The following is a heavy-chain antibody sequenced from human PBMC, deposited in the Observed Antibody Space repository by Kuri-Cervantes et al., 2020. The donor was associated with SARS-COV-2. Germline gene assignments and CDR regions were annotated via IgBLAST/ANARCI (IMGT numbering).Heavy chain of an antibody. CDR3: ARVFGSYVAAAAAYYFDY. V-gene: IGHV3-48*01. J-gene: IGHJ4*02. CDR2: ISSSGTTI. Sequence: GGSLRLSCAASGFIFSDFGMNWVRQAPGKGLEWVSYISSSGTTIYYADSVKGRFTISRDNAKNSLYLQMNSLRAEDTAVYYCARVFGSYVAAAAAYYFDYWGQGTLVTVSS. D-gene: IGHD6-13*01. CDR1: GFIFSDFG.